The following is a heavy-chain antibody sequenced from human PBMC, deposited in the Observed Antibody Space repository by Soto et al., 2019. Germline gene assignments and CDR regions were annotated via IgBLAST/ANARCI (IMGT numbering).Heavy chain of an antibody. J-gene: IGHJ5*02. Sequence: PGGSLRLSCAASGFTVSSNYMSWVRQAPGKGLEWVSVIYSGGSTYYADSVKGRLTISRDNSKNTLYLQMNSLRAEDTAVYYCARYYYDSSGYYGNWFDPWGQGTLVTVSS. CDR2: IYSGGST. V-gene: IGHV3-53*01. D-gene: IGHD3-22*01. CDR3: ARYYYDSSGYYGNWFDP. CDR1: GFTVSSNY.